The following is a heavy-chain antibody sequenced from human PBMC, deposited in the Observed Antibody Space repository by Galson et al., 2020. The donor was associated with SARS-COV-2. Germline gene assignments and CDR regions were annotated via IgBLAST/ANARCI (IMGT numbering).Heavy chain of an antibody. CDR3: ARDRRCSGGSCYSGVGY. J-gene: IGHJ4*02. V-gene: IGHV4-4*02. CDR2: IYHSGST. CDR1: GGSISSSNW. D-gene: IGHD2-15*01. Sequence: SETLSLTCAVSGGSISSSNWWSWVRQPPGKGLEWIGEIYHSGSTNYNPSLKSRVTISVDKSKNQFSLKLSSVTAADTAVYYCARDRRCSGGSCYSGVGYWGQGTLVTVSS.